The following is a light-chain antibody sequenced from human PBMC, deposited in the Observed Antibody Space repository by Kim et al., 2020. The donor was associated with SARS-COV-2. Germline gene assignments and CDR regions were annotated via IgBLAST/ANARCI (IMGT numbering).Light chain of an antibody. Sequence: QPVLTQSPSASASLGASVKLTCTLSSGHSSYAIAWHQQQPEKGPRYLMKLNSDGSHSKGDGIPDRFSGSSSGAERYLTISSLQSEDEADYYCQTWGTGIHRVFGTGTKVTVL. V-gene: IGLV4-69*01. CDR1: SGHSSYA. CDR3: QTWGTGIHRV. J-gene: IGLJ1*01. CDR2: LNSDGSH.